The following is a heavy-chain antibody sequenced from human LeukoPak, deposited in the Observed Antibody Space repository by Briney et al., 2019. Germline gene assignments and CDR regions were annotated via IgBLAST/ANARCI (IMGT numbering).Heavy chain of an antibody. Sequence: PGGSLRLSCAASGFTFSSYWMSWVRQAPGKGLEWVANIKQDGSEKYYVDSVKGRFTISRDNAKNSLYLQMNSLRAEDTAVYYCARDALGAYITGTTCFDYWGRGTLVTVSS. CDR1: GFTFSSYW. V-gene: IGHV3-7*01. J-gene: IGHJ4*02. CDR2: IKQDGSEK. CDR3: ARDALGAYITGTTCFDY. D-gene: IGHD1-7*01.